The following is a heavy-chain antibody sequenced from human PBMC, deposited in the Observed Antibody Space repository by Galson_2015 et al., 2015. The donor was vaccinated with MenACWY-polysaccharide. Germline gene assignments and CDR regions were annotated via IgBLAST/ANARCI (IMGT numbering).Heavy chain of an antibody. J-gene: IGHJ4*02. D-gene: IGHD6-6*01. V-gene: IGHV6-1*01. CDR2: TYYRSKWYS. CDR1: GDSVSSHSGS. CDR3: ARIHSGSSSDFDY. Sequence: CAISGDSVSSHSGSWHWVRQSPSRGLERLGRTYYRSKWYSYYGASVKGRITINPDTSKNQFSLQLNSVTPEDTAVYYCARIHSGSSSDFDYWGQGTLATASS.